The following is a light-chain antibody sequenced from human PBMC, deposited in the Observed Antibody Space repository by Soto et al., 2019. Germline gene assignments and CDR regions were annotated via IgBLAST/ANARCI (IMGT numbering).Light chain of an antibody. CDR3: QSYDSRLSGYV. V-gene: IGLV1-40*01. Sequence: QLVLTQPPSVSGAPGQRVTISCTGSSSNIGAGYDVHWYQQFPGTAPRLLIYGNSNRPSGVPDRFSGSKSGTSASLAITGLQAEDEADYYCQSYDSRLSGYVFATGTKLTVL. J-gene: IGLJ1*01. CDR1: SSNIGAGYD. CDR2: GNS.